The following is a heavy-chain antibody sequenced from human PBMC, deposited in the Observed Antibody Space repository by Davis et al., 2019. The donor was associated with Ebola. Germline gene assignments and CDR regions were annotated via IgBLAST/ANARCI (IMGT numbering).Heavy chain of an antibody. J-gene: IGHJ4*02. V-gene: IGHV4-31*03. CDR2: IYYSGST. Sequence: PSETLSLTCTVSGGSISSGGYYWSWIRQHPGKGLEWIGYIYYSGSTYYNPSLKSRVTISVDTSKNQFSLQLNSVTPEDTAVYYCARTSSSGSYYDYWGQGTLVTVSS. CDR3: ARTSSSGSYYDY. D-gene: IGHD1-26*01. CDR1: GGSISSGGYY.